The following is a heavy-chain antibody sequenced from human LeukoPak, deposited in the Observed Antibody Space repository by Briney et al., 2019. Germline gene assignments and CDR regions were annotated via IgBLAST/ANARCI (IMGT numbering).Heavy chain of an antibody. CDR1: GGSISSYY. V-gene: IGHV4-59*12. CDR3: ARDRNYEYWSGYPYYYYMDV. J-gene: IGHJ6*03. D-gene: IGHD3-3*01. Sequence: SETLSLTCTVSGGSISSYYWSWIRQPPGKGLEWIGYIYYSGSTNYNPSLKSRVSMSVDTSKNQFSLKLSSVTAADTAVYYCARDRNYEYWSGYPYYYYMDVWGKGTTVTVSS. CDR2: IYYSGST.